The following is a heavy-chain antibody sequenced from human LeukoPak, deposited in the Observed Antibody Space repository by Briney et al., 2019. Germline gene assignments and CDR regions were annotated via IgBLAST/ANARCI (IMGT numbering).Heavy chain of an antibody. CDR2: ISGSGGST. D-gene: IGHD2-15*01. J-gene: IGHJ4*02. Sequence: GGSLRLSCAASGFTFSGYGMSWVRQAPGKGLKWVSAISGSGGSTYYADSVKGRITVSRDNSKNTLYLQMNSLRAEDTAVYYCAKGVGYCSGGSCQQFDYWGQGTLVTVSS. V-gene: IGHV3-23*01. CDR1: GFTFSGYG. CDR3: AKGVGYCSGGSCQQFDY.